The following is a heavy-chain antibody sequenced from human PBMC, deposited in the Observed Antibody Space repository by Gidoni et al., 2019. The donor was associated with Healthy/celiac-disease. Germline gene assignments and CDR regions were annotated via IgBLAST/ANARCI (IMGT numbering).Heavy chain of an antibody. CDR1: GFTFSSYS. CDR2: ISSSSSYI. D-gene: IGHD4-17*01. J-gene: IGHJ4*02. V-gene: IGHV3-21*01. Sequence: EVQLVESGGGLVKPGGSLRLSCAASGFTFSSYSMIWVRQAPGKGLEWVSSISSSSSYIYYADSVKGRFTISRDNAKNSLYLQMNSLRAEDTAVYYCARDAPSDYGAFDYWGQGTLVTVSS. CDR3: ARDAPSDYGAFDY.